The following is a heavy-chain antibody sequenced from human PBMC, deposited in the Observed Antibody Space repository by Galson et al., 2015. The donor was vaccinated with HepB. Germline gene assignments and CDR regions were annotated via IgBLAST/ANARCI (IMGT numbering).Heavy chain of an antibody. D-gene: IGHD3-3*01. CDR2: ISAYNGNT. V-gene: IGHV1-18*04. CDR3: ARDKALAYFWSGFVQSDYYYYGMDV. CDR1: GYTFTSYG. Sequence: SVKVSCKASGYTFTSYGISWVRQAPGQGLEWMGWISAYNGNTNYAQKLQGRATMTTDTSTSTAYMELGSLRSDDTAVYYCARDKALAYFWSGFVQSDYYYYGMDVWGQGTTVTVSS. J-gene: IGHJ6*02.